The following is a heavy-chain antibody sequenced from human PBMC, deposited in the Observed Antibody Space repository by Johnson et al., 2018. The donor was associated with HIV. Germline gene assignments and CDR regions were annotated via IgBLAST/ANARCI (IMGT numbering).Heavy chain of an antibody. CDR2: ISYDGSNK. V-gene: IGHV3-30*04. Sequence: QVQLVESGGGVVRPERSLRLSCSASGFTFSRYAMHWVRQAPGKGLEWVACISYDGSNKYYADSVKGRFTISRGNSKNTLYLQMNSLRAEDTAVYYCARESIEGLSDAFDIWGQGTMVTVSS. CDR1: GFTFSRYA. D-gene: IGHD3-16*02. J-gene: IGHJ3*02. CDR3: ARESIEGLSDAFDI.